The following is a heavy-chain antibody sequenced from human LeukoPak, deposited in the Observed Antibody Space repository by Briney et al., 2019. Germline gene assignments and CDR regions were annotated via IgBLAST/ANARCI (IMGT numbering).Heavy chain of an antibody. D-gene: IGHD2/OR15-2a*01. CDR1: GGSISSYY. CDR2: IYYSGST. J-gene: IGHJ2*01. V-gene: IGHV4-59*01. Sequence: KPSETLSITCTVSGGSISSYYWSWIRQPPGKGLEWIGYIYYSGSTNYNPSLKSRVTISVDTSKNQFSLKLSSVTAADTAVYYCAGRDSTYWYFDVWGRGTLVTVSS. CDR3: AGRDSTYWYFDV.